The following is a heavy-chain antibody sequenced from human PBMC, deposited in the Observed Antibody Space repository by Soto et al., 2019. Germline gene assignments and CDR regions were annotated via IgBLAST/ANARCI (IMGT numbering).Heavy chain of an antibody. CDR1: GFIFSNNG. D-gene: IGHD3-10*02. CDR3: TIVRVADSALDH. V-gene: IGHV3-30*02. Sequence: HPGGSLRLSCVGSGFIFSNNGMHWVRQTPGKGLEWVAFMSYDGSDTFYADSVNGRFTISRDNSKNTLFLHMSNLRAEDTAMYYCTIVRVADSALDHWGQGTLVTVSS. J-gene: IGHJ4*02. CDR2: MSYDGSDT.